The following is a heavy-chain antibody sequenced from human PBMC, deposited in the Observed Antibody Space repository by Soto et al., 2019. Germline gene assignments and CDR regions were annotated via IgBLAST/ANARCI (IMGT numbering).Heavy chain of an antibody. CDR1: GYTFTGYF. V-gene: IGHV1-2*02. CDR2: INPNNGGT. D-gene: IGHD2-2*01. Sequence: GASVKVSCKASGYTFTGYFFHWVRQAPGQGLEWMGWINPNNGGTNYAQKSQGRVTMARDTFISTAYMELSRLRSDDTAVYYRARSGSDSSTTCINWFDTGGQGALVAVSS. CDR3: ARSGSDSSTTCINWFDT. J-gene: IGHJ5*02.